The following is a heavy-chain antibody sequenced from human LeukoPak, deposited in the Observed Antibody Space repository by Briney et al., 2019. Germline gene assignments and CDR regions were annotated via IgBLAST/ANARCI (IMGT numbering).Heavy chain of an antibody. CDR3: ARGGLWFGDHRRMDA. J-gene: IGHJ6*04. CDR2: INPNNGVT. CDR1: GYTISDYY. Sequence: ASVKVSCKASGYTISDYYMHWVRQAPGQGPEWLGRINPNNGVTKYAQKFQGRVTMTRDASINTAYMEVTRLTPDDTAVYYCARGGLWFGDHRRMDAWGEGTSVTVSS. D-gene: IGHD3-10*01. V-gene: IGHV1-2*06.